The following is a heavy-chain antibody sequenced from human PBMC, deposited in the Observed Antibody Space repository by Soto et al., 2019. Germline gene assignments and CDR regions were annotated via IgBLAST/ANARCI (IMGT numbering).Heavy chain of an antibody. D-gene: IGHD3-10*01. J-gene: IGHJ6*02. CDR1: GGSFRGYY. V-gene: IGHV4-34*01. Sequence: SETLSLTCTVSGGSFRGYYWGWVRQPPGKGLEWIGEINHSGSSNYHPSLKSRVTVSVATSKNQFSLTVNSVTPADTAVYYCARGEITLLGGMDVWGQGTTVTVSS. CDR2: INHSGSS. CDR3: ARGEITLLGGMDV.